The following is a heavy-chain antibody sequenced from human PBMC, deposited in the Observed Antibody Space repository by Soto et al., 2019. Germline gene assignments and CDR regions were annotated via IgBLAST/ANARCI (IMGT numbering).Heavy chain of an antibody. D-gene: IGHD3-22*01. CDR3: ARGHWYDSSGYYRHNWFDP. CDR1: GYTFTSYD. Sequence: GASVKVSCKASGYTFTSYDINWVRQATGQGLEWMGWMNPNSGNTGYAQKFQGRVTMTRNTSISTAYMELSSLRSEDTAVYYCARGHWYDSSGYYRHNWFDPWGQGTLVTVSS. J-gene: IGHJ5*02. V-gene: IGHV1-8*01. CDR2: MNPNSGNT.